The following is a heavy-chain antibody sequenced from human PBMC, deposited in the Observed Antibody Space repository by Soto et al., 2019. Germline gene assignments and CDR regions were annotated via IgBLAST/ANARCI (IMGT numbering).Heavy chain of an antibody. CDR3: AREADGSGYYDAFVI. Sequence: SVKVSCKASGGTVSSYAISWVRQAPGQGLEWMGGIIPSFGTANYAQKVQGRVTITADESTSTAYMELSSLRSEDTAVYYCAREADGSGYYDAFVIWGQGTMLTASS. CDR2: IIPSFGTA. CDR1: GGTVSSYA. V-gene: IGHV1-69*13. D-gene: IGHD3-3*01. J-gene: IGHJ3*02.